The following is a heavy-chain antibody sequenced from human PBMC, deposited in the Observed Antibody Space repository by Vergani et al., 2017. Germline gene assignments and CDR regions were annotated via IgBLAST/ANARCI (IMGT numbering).Heavy chain of an antibody. D-gene: IGHD3-10*01. CDR2: INHSGST. CDR1: GGSFSGYY. V-gene: IGHV4-34*01. Sequence: QVQLQQWGAGLLKPSETLSLTCAVYGGSFSGYYWSWIRQPPGKGLEWIGEINHSGSTNYNPSLKSRGTISVDTSKNQFSLKLSSVTAAETALYYCARRRYYYGSGSYYFDYWGQGTLVTVSS. CDR3: ARRRYYYGSGSYYFDY. J-gene: IGHJ4*02.